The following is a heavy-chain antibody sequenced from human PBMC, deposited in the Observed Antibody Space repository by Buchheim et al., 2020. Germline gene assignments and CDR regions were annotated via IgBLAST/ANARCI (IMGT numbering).Heavy chain of an antibody. J-gene: IGHJ6*03. V-gene: IGHV3-11*05. D-gene: IGHD2-2*01. Sequence: QVQLAESGGGLVKPGGSLRLSCAASGFTFSDYCWSWIRQAPGKGLEWLSYISPRNYTNHADSVKGRFTISRDNAKNSLYLQMNSLRAEDTAVYYCARGYSVPAALSRRYYYYYMDVWAKGTT. CDR2: ISPRNYT. CDR1: GFTFSDYC. CDR3: ARGYSVPAALSRRYYYYYMDV.